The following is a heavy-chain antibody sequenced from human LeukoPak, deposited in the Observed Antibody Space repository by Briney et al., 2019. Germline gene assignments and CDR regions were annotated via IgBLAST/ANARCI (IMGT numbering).Heavy chain of an antibody. CDR2: IYYSGST. D-gene: IGHD2-21*02. Sequence: PWETLSLTCTVSGGSISSYYWSWIGQPPGKGLEWIGYIYYSGSTNYNPSLKSRVTISVDTSKNQFSLKLSSVTAADTAVYYCARVRGDTYAFDIWGQGTMVTVSS. V-gene: IGHV4-59*01. J-gene: IGHJ3*02. CDR3: ARVRGDTYAFDI. CDR1: GGSISSYY.